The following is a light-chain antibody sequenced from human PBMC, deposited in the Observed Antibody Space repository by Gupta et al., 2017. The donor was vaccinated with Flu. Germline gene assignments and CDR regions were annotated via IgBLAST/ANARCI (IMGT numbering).Light chain of an antibody. CDR1: QSINNQ. J-gene: IGKJ2*01. Sequence: DIQMTQSPSSLYASVGDRVTITCRASQSINNQLNWYQQKSGKAPKVLIYAASSLQTGVPSRFSGTISGTDFTRTITSLQPEDFATYYCQQSYRIPHTFGQGTKVQSK. CDR3: QQSYRIPHT. V-gene: IGKV1-39*01. CDR2: AAS.